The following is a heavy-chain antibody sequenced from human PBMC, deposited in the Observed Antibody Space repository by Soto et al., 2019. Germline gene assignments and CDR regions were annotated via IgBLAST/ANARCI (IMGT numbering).Heavy chain of an antibody. J-gene: IGHJ4*02. D-gene: IGHD3-22*01. CDR2: IYWDDDK. V-gene: IGHV2-5*02. CDR1: GFSLSTRGVG. CDR3: ARDSSGYYGFDH. Sequence: GPTLVNPTQTLTLTCTFSGFSLSTRGVGVGWIRQPPGKALEWLALIYWDDDKRYSPSLKNRVTITKDTSKNQVVLTMTNMDPVDTATYYCARDSSGYYGFDHWGQGTPVTVSS.